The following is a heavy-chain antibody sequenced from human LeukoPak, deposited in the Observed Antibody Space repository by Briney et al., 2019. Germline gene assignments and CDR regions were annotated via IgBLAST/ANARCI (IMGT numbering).Heavy chain of an antibody. J-gene: IGHJ4*02. CDR1: GYTFTSYY. D-gene: IGHD5-18*01. Sequence: GASVKVSCKASGYTFTSYYMRCVRRSPGQGLEWMVIINPSGDSTSYAQKFQGRVTMTRDTSTSTVYMELSSPRSEDPAVYYCARGGYGSDFAYWGQGTLVTVSS. CDR3: ARGGYGSDFAY. V-gene: IGHV1-46*01. CDR2: INPSGDST.